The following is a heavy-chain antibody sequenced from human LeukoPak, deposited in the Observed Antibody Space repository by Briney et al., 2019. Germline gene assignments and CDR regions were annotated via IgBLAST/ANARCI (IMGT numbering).Heavy chain of an antibody. V-gene: IGHV3-23*01. CDR1: SGFA. CDR2: INGRGDDT. D-gene: IGHD6-19*01. CDR3: AKGHRSSSSFFDS. J-gene: IGHJ4*02. Sequence: ESLRLSCAAFSGFAMSWVRQAPGKGLEWVSAINGRGDDTYYPDSVKGRFTISRDNSNNTLYLQMNSLRAEDTAVYYCAKGHRSSSSFFDSWGQGILVTVSS.